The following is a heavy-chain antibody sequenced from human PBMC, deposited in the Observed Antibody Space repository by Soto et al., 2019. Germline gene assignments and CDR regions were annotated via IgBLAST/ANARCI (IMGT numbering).Heavy chain of an antibody. CDR2: IWYDGSNK. Sequence: QVQLVESGGGVVQPGRSLRLSCAASGFTFSSYGMHWVRQAPGKGLEWVAVIWYDGSNKYYAESVKGRFTISRDNSKNTLYLQMNSLRAEDTAVYYCARDRITGTTQYNYAMDVWGQGTTVTVSS. J-gene: IGHJ6*02. CDR3: ARDRITGTTQYNYAMDV. D-gene: IGHD1-7*01. V-gene: IGHV3-30*19. CDR1: GFTFSSYG.